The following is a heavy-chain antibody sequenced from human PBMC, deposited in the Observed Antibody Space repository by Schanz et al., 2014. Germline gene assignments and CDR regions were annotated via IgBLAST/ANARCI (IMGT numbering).Heavy chain of an antibody. J-gene: IGHJ4*02. CDR2: IGYLGDT. CDR1: GFTVSSNH. V-gene: IGHV3-13*01. CDR3: ARGTDWNLHY. D-gene: IGHD1-1*01. Sequence: EVQLLESGGGLVQPGGSLRLSCAASGFTVSSNHMSWVRQAPGKGLEWVSTIGYLGDTYYPDSVKGRFTVSRDSGQNSLYLQMNSLRAGDTAVYYCARGTDWNLHYWGQGTLVTVSS.